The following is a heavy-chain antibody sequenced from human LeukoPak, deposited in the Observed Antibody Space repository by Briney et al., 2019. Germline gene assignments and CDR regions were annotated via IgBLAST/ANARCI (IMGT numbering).Heavy chain of an antibody. CDR1: GFTFSSFS. CDR3: ARERNGYFDL. D-gene: IGHD1-1*01. CDR2: ISSSSGYT. Sequence: PGGSLRLSCAASGFTFSSFSMNWVRQAPGTGLEWVSSISSSSGYTYYADSVKGRFTISRDNAKNSLYLQMSSLRAEDTAVYYCARERNGYFDLWGRGTLVTVSS. V-gene: IGHV3-21*01. J-gene: IGHJ2*01.